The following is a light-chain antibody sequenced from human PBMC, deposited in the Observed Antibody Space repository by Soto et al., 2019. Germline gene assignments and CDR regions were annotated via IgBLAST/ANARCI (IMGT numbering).Light chain of an antibody. Sequence: ETVMTQSPATLSVSPGERATLSCRASQSVTTNLAWYQQKPGQAPRLLIYGASTRATGIPARFSGSGSGTEFTLTISSLQSEDFAVYYCQQYNNWPLCTFGQGTKLEIK. CDR1: QSVTTN. CDR2: GAS. J-gene: IGKJ2*02. V-gene: IGKV3-15*01. CDR3: QQYNNWPLCT.